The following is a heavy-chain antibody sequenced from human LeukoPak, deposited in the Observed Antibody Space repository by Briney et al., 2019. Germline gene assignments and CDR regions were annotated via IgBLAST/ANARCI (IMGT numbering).Heavy chain of an antibody. CDR2: IHYSARI. CDR3: ARNSGDFAY. Sequence: SETLSLTCTVSGYSISSGYYWGWIRQPPGKGLEWIGSIHYSARIYYNPSLKSRLTISVDTSKNQFSLKLSSVTAADTAVYYCARNSGDFAYWGQGTLVTVSS. V-gene: IGHV4-38-2*02. D-gene: IGHD6-19*01. J-gene: IGHJ4*02. CDR1: GYSISSGYY.